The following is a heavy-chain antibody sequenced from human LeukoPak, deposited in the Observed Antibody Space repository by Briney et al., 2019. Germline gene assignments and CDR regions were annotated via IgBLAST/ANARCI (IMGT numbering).Heavy chain of an antibody. D-gene: IGHD3-10*01. J-gene: IGHJ5*02. V-gene: IGHV4-31*03. CDR2: IYYSGST. CDR1: GGPISSGGYY. Sequence: MSSETLSLTCTVSGGPISSGGYYWSWIRQHPGKGLEWIGYIYYSGSTYYNPSLESRVTISVDTSKNQFSLKLSSVTAADTAVYYCARDYYGSGTGYPNNWFDPWGQGTLVTVSS. CDR3: ARDYYGSGTGYPNNWFDP.